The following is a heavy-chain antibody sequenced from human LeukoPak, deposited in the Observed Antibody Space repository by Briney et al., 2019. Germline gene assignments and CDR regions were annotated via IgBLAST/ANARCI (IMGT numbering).Heavy chain of an antibody. D-gene: IGHD6-13*01. CDR1: GFTFSSYA. J-gene: IGHJ3*02. Sequence: PGRSLRLSCSASGFTFSSYAMHWVRQAPGKGLEYVSVISSNGGSIYYADSVKGRFTISRDNSKNTLYLQMSSLRAEDTAVYFCVKPYSSSWLDAFDIWGQGTMVTVSS. CDR2: ISSNGGSI. V-gene: IGHV3-64D*06. CDR3: VKPYSSSWLDAFDI.